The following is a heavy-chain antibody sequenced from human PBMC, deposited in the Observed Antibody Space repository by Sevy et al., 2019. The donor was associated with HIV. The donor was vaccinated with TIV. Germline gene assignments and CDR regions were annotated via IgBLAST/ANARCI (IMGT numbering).Heavy chain of an antibody. CDR1: GFTFSSYA. CDR3: ATAVSITTIVVVSYYFDY. J-gene: IGHJ4*02. Sequence: GGSLRLSCAVSGFTFSSYAMSWVRQAPGKGLEWVSGISGSGGSTYYADSVKGRFTISRENSKNTLYLQMNSLRADDTAVYYCATAVSITTIVVVSYYFDYWGQRTLVTVSS. D-gene: IGHD3-22*01. CDR2: ISGSGGST. V-gene: IGHV3-23*01.